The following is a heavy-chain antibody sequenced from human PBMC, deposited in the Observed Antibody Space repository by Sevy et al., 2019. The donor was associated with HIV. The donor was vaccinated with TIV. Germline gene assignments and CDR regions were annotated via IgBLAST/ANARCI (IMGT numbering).Heavy chain of an antibody. Sequence: ASVKVSCKVSGYSLTDLSMHWVRQAPGIGLAWMGRFDPEDGETIYAQKFQGRVTMTEDTSRDTAYMELSSLRSEDTAMYYCATTREYYSDNSGYIDYWGQGTLVTVSS. D-gene: IGHD3-22*01. CDR1: GYSLTDLS. V-gene: IGHV1-24*01. CDR3: ATTREYYSDNSGYIDY. J-gene: IGHJ4*02. CDR2: FDPEDGET.